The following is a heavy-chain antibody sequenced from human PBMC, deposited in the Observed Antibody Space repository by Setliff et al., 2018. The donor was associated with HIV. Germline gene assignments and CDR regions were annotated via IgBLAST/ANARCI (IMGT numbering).Heavy chain of an antibody. V-gene: IGHV1-3*01. CDR2: INAGDGNT. D-gene: IGHD3-16*02. CDR3: ARDGAYVWGTYRYQGFDH. J-gene: IGHJ4*02. Sequence: ASVKVSCKASGYTFTNYVMHWVRQAPGQRLEWMGWINAGDGNTKYSQNIQGRVTITRDTSATTVYMELSRLRSEDTAVYYCARDGAYVWGTYRYQGFDHWGQGTLVTVSS. CDR1: GYTFTNYV.